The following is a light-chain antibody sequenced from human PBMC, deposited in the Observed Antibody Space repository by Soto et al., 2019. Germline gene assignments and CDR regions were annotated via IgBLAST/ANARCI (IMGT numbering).Light chain of an antibody. CDR2: RDS. V-gene: IGLV3-9*01. J-gene: IGLJ2*01. Sequence: SYELTQPLSVSVALGQTARITCGGNKIGNKNVHWYQQKPGQAPVLVIYRDSTRPSGIPERFSGSNSGNTATLTISRAQAGDEADYYCQVWDIGTEVVFGGGTKLTV. CDR3: QVWDIGTEVV. CDR1: KIGNKN.